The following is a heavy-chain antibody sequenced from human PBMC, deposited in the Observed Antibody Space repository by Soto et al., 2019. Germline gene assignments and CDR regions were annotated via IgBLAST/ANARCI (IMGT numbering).Heavy chain of an antibody. CDR3: AKGGTTATTRGVLNY. V-gene: IGHV3-23*01. Sequence: GGSLTLSCAASGFTFSSYAMSWVRQAPGKGLEWVSTISGSGGTTYYSDSVKGRFTISRDNSKNTLYLQVNSLRAEDTAVYYCAKGGTTATTRGVLNYWGQGTLVTVSS. CDR1: GFTFSSYA. CDR2: ISGSGGTT. D-gene: IGHD4-17*01. J-gene: IGHJ4*02.